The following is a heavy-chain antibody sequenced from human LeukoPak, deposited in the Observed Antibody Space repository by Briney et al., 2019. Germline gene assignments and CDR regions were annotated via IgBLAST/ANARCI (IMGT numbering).Heavy chain of an antibody. V-gene: IGHV3-30-3*01. D-gene: IGHD5-12*01. Sequence: GGSLRLSCAASGFTFSSYAMHWVRQAPGKGLEWVAVISYDGSNKYYADSVKGRFTISRDNSKNTLYLQMNSLRAEDTAVYYCARDVRWLQFFDYWGQGTLVTVSS. CDR3: ARDVRWLQFFDY. J-gene: IGHJ4*02. CDR1: GFTFSSYA. CDR2: ISYDGSNK.